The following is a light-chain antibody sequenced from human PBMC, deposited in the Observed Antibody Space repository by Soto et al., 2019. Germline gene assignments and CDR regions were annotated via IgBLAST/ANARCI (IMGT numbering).Light chain of an antibody. V-gene: IGKV1-8*01. CDR3: QQYYSYSALT. J-gene: IGKJ4*01. CDR1: QGISSY. CDR2: AAS. Sequence: AIRMTQSPSSLSASTGDRVTITCRASQGISSYLAWYQQKPGKAPKLLIYAASTLQSGVPSRFSGSGSGTDFTLTISCLQSEDLATYYCQQYYSYSALTFGGGTKVEIK.